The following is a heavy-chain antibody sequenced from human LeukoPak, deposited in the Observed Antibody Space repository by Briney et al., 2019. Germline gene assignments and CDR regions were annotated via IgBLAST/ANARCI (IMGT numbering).Heavy chain of an antibody. CDR1: GGSISSSSYY. V-gene: IGHV4-39*01. J-gene: IGHJ6*03. Sequence: SSETLSLTCTVSGGSISSSSYYWGWVRRPPGKGLEWIGTIYYSGSTYYNPSLKSRVTISVDTSKNQFSLKLSSVTAADTAVYYCARTESYYYYYMDVWGKGTTVTVSS. CDR3: ARTESYYYYYMDV. CDR2: IYYSGST.